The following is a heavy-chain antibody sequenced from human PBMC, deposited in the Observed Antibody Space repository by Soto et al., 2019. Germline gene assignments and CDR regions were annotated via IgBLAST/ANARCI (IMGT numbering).Heavy chain of an antibody. CDR3: ARDGSHFVVAATAALFFLS. CDR1: GFTFSSYS. V-gene: IGHV3-48*01. CDR2: ISSSGSAI. J-gene: IGHJ4*02. D-gene: IGHD2-15*01. Sequence: PGGSLRLSCAASGFTFSSYSMNWVRQAPGKGLEWVSHISSSGSAIYYADSVKGRFTISRDNAKNSLYLQMNTLRAEDTAVYYCARDGSHFVVAATAALFFLSRGQGPLVTVSS.